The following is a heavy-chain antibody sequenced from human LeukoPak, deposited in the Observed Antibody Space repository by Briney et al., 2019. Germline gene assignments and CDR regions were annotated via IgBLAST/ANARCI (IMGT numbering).Heavy chain of an antibody. CDR1: GFTFSSYA. V-gene: IGHV3-30-3*01. CDR3: GRGTGYYGMDV. Sequence: GGSLRLSCAASGFTFSSYALHWVRQAPVKGLEWVAIIPYDGSNKYYADSVKGRFTISRDNSKNTLYLQMDSLRDEDTAVYYCGRGTGYYGMDVWGQGTTVTVSS. J-gene: IGHJ6*02. CDR2: IPYDGSNK.